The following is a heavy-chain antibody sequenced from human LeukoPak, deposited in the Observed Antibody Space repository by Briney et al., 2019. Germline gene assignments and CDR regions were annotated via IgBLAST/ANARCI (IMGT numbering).Heavy chain of an antibody. CDR1: DFTVSSNY. CDR3: ARAWSYSTGWYNY. Sequence: GGSLRLSCAASDFTVSSNYMSWVRQAPGKGLEWVANIKQDGSEKYYVDSVKGRFTISRDNAKNSLYLQMNSLRVEDTAVYYCARAWSYSTGWYNYWGQGTLVTASS. J-gene: IGHJ4*02. V-gene: IGHV3-7*04. D-gene: IGHD6-19*01. CDR2: IKQDGSEK.